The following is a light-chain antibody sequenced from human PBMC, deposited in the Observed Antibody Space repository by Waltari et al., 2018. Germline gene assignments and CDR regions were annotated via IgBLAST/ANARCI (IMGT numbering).Light chain of an antibody. CDR3: QQYYDTPVT. J-gene: IGKJ3*01. Sequence: DIVMTQSPGPLAVSLGEWATINRKSSQSVVYSSNNKNYLAWYQQKPGQPPKLLIYWASTRESGVPDRFSGSGSGTDFTLTITSLQAEDVAVYYCQQYYDTPVTFGPGTKVDIK. CDR1: QSVVYSSNNKNY. CDR2: WAS. V-gene: IGKV4-1*01.